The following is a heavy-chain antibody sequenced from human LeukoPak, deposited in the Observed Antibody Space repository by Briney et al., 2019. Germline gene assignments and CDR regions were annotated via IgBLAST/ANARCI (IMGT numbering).Heavy chain of an antibody. Sequence: PGGSLRLSCAASGFTFSDYYMSWIRQAPGKGLEWVAVISYDGRSKCYADSVEGRFTISRDNSKYTLYLQMNSLRVEDTAVYFCAKDRDGYNYGDYWGQGTLVTVS. V-gene: IGHV3-30*18. CDR3: AKDRDGYNYGDY. J-gene: IGHJ4*02. D-gene: IGHD5-24*01. CDR2: ISYDGRSK. CDR1: GFTFSDYY.